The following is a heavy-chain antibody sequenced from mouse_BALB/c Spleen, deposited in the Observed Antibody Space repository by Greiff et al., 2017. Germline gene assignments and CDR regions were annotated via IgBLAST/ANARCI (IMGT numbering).Heavy chain of an antibody. Sequence: EVQRVESGGGLVKPGGSLKLSCAASGFTFSSYAMSWVRQTPEKRLEWVASISSGGSTYYPDSVKGRFTISRDNARNILYLQMSSLRSEDTAMYYCARGDGYYAYYAMDYWGQGTSVTVSS. CDR3: ARGDGYYAYYAMDY. D-gene: IGHD2-3*01. V-gene: IGHV5-6-5*01. CDR1: GFTFSSYA. J-gene: IGHJ4*01. CDR2: ISSGGST.